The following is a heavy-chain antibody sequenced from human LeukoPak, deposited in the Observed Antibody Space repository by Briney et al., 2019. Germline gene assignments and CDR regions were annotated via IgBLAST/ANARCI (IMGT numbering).Heavy chain of an antibody. V-gene: IGHV4-39*07. J-gene: IGHJ4*02. D-gene: IGHD1-20*01. CDR2: IYYSGST. CDR1: GGSISSSSYY. CDR3: ARASSYDWNGYFDY. Sequence: PSETLSLTCTVSGGSISSSSYYWGWIRQPPGKGLEWIGSIYYSGSTYYNPSLKSRVTMSVDTSKNQFSLKLSSVTAADTAVYYCARASSYDWNGYFDYWGQGTLVTVSS.